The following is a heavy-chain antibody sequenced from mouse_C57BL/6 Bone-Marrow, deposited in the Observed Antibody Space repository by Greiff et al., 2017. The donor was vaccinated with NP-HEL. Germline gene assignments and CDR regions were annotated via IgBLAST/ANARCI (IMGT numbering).Heavy chain of an antibody. V-gene: IGHV1-63*01. Sequence: QVQLKRSGAELVRPGTSVKMSCKASGYTFTNYWIGWAKQRPGHGLEWIGDIYPGGGYTNYNEKFKGKATLTADKSSSTAYMQFSSLTSEDSAIYYCAMIYYAMDYWGQGTSVTVSS. J-gene: IGHJ4*01. CDR2: IYPGGGYT. CDR3: AMIYYAMDY. CDR1: GYTFTNYW.